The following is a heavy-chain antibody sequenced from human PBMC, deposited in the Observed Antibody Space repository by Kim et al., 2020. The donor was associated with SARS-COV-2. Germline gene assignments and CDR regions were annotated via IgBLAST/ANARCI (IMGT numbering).Heavy chain of an antibody. J-gene: IGHJ6*02. CDR2: IGTAGDT. V-gene: IGHV3-13*01. Sequence: GGYLRLSCAASGFTFSSYDMHWVRQATGKGLEWVSAIGTAGDTYYPGSVKGRFTISRENAKNSLYLQMNSLRAGDTAVYYCARERVNNGMDVWGQGTTVTVSS. CDR1: GFTFSSYD. CDR3: ARERVNNGMDV. D-gene: IGHD2-21*01.